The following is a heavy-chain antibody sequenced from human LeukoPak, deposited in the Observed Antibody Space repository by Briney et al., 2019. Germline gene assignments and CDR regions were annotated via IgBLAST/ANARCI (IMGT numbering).Heavy chain of an antibody. CDR1: GFSFSGTW. Sequence: PGGSLRLSCATSGFSFSGTWMTWVRQAPGKGLECVANIKPDGSQKYYIDSVKGRFTVSRDNAKNSLYLQMNSLRVEDTAIYYCTSHLNHNSGGWGQGTLVTVSS. CDR3: TSHLNHNSGG. J-gene: IGHJ4*02. CDR2: IKPDGSQK. V-gene: IGHV3-7*01. D-gene: IGHD2-15*01.